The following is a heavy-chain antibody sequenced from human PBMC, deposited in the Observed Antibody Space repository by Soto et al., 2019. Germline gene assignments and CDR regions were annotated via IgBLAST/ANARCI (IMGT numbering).Heavy chain of an antibody. J-gene: IGHJ4*02. V-gene: IGHV3-33*01. CDR2: IWYDGSKT. CDR1: GFTFSNYG. Sequence: QVQLVESGGGVVQPGRSLRLSCVASGFTFSNYGMHWVRQAPGKGLEWVAVIWYDGSKTYYADFVKGRFTISRDYSENTLYLKMNSLRAEDTAVYYCASDLGSTNYYFDYWGQGTLVIVSS. D-gene: IGHD1-1*01. CDR3: ASDLGSTNYYFDY.